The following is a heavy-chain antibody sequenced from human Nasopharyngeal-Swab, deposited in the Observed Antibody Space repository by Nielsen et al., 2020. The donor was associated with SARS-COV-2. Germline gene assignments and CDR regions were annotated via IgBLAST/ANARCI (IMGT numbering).Heavy chain of an antibody. CDR3: AREPAYGDYFDY. CDR2: IYYSGST. CDR1: GGSISSYY. Sequence: SETLSLTRTVSGGSISSYYWSWIRAPPGKGLGGVGYIYYSGSTNYNPSLKSRVTISVDTSKNQFSLKLSSVTAADTAVYYCAREPAYGDYFDYWGQGTLVTVSS. J-gene: IGHJ4*02. D-gene: IGHD4-17*01. V-gene: IGHV4-59*01.